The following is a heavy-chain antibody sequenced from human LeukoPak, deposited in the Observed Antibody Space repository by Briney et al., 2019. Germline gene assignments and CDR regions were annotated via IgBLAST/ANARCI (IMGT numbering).Heavy chain of an antibody. CDR1: GFTFDDYA. J-gene: IGHJ4*02. Sequence: PGGSLRLSCAASGFTFDDYAMHWVRQTPGKGLEWVSLTSGDGSSIYCKDSVKGRFTISRDNSKNSLFLQMNSLTAEDAGIYYCTRDYCSGTSCHLFDYWGQGTLLTVSS. CDR3: TRDYCSGTSCHLFDY. CDR2: TSGDGSSI. D-gene: IGHD2-2*01. V-gene: IGHV3-43*02.